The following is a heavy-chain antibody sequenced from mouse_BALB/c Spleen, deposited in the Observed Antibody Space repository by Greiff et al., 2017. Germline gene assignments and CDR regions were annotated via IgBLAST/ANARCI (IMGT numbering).Heavy chain of an antibody. V-gene: IGHV5-6*01. CDR3: ARHGASTGTLFDY. D-gene: IGHD4-1*02. J-gene: IGHJ2*01. CDR1: GFTFSSYG. CDR2: ISSGGSYT. Sequence: EVKLMESGGDLVKPGGSLKLSCAASGFTFSSYGMSWVRQTPDKRLEWVATISSGGSYTYYPDSVKGRFTISRDNAKNTLYLQMSSLKSEDTAMYYCARHGASTGTLFDYWGQGTTLTVSS.